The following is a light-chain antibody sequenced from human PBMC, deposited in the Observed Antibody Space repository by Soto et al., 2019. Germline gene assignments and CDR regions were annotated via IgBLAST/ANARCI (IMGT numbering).Light chain of an antibody. Sequence: EIVMTQSPATLSLSQGERATLXXRASQSINSKLVWYQQKPGQAPRXFIYGASTRATDIPARFRGSGSGTEFTLTIDSLQSEDFAVYYCQQYNDWPPAFGGGTKVDIK. V-gene: IGKV3-15*01. J-gene: IGKJ4*01. CDR1: QSINSK. CDR3: QQYNDWPPA. CDR2: GAS.